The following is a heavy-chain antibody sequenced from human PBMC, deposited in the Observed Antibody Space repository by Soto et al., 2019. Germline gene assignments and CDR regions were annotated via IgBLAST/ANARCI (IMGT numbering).Heavy chain of an antibody. J-gene: IGHJ4*02. Sequence: GGSLRLSYAASGFTFSSYGMHWVRQAPGKGLEWVAVISYDGSNKYYADSVKGRFTISRDNSKNTLYLQMNSLRAEDTAVYYCAKDYGSGWYWGQGTLVTVSS. D-gene: IGHD6-19*01. CDR3: AKDYGSGWY. CDR2: ISYDGSNK. V-gene: IGHV3-30*18. CDR1: GFTFSSYG.